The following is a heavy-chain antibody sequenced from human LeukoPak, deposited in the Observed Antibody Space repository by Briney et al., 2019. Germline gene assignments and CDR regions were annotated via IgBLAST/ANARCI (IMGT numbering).Heavy chain of an antibody. Sequence: SETLSLACAVYGGSFSGYYWSWIRQPPVKGLEWIGEINHSGSTNYNPSLKSRVTISVDTSKNQFSLKLSSVTAADTAVYYCARALSYWGQGTLVSVSS. CDR1: GGSFSGYY. CDR3: ARALSY. J-gene: IGHJ4*02. CDR2: INHSGST. V-gene: IGHV4-34*01.